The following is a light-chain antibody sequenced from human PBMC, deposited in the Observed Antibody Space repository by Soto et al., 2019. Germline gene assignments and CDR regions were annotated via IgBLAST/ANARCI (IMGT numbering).Light chain of an antibody. CDR1: ISDVGGYNF. V-gene: IGLV2-14*03. CDR3: RSFAGSNSA. CDR2: DVS. Sequence: QSALTQPASVSGSPGQSITISCTGTISDVGGYNFVSWYQQYPGKAPKLMICDVSNRPSGVSNRFSASKSGKTASLTISGLQAEDEADYSCRSFAGSNSAFGTGTKLTVL. J-gene: IGLJ1*01.